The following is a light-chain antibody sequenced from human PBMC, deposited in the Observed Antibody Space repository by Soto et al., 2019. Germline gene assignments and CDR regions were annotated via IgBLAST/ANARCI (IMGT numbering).Light chain of an antibody. J-gene: IGKJ1*01. CDR2: DAS. Sequence: DIEMTQSPSTLSASVGDRVTITCRASQTIRRWLAWYQQRPGKAPKVLIYDASTLESGVPARFSGSGSETEFTLTISSLQPEDSATYYCQHYNRDQWTFGQGTKVEIK. CDR3: QHYNRDQWT. V-gene: IGKV1-5*01. CDR1: QTIRRW.